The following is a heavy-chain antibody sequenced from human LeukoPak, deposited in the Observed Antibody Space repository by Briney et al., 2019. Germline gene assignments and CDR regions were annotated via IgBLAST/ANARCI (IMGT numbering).Heavy chain of an antibody. CDR3: ARVPRAHCSSTSCYTGQYFQH. Sequence: ASVKVSCKASGYTFTGYYMHWVRQAPGQGLEWMGWMNPNSGNTGYAQKFQGRVTMTRNTSISTAYMELSSLRSEDTAVYYCARVPRAHCSSTSCYTGQYFQHWGQGTLVTVSS. CDR2: MNPNSGNT. CDR1: GYTFTGYY. J-gene: IGHJ1*01. D-gene: IGHD2-2*02. V-gene: IGHV1-8*02.